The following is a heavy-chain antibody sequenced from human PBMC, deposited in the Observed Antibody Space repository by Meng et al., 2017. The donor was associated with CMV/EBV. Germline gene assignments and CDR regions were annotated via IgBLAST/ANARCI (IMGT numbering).Heavy chain of an antibody. CDR2: IRSKANSYAT. J-gene: IGHJ6*02. Sequence: GESLKISCAASGFTFSGSAMHWVRQASGKGLEWVGRIRSKANSYATAYAASVKGRFTISRDDSKSTAYLQMNSLKTEDTAVYYCTRLAPVDCSSTSCYSPIGYYYGMDVWGQGTTVTVSS. CDR3: TRLAPVDCSSTSCYSPIGYYYGMDV. D-gene: IGHD2-2*01. CDR1: GFTFSGSA. V-gene: IGHV3-73*01.